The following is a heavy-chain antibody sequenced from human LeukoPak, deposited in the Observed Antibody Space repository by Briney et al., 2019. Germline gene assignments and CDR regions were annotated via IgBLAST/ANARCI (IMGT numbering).Heavy chain of an antibody. D-gene: IGHD2-2*01. CDR1: GFTFSSYW. Sequence: GGSLRLSCAASGFTFSSYWMHWVRQAPGKGLVWVSRINTDGSSTSYADSVKGRFTISRDNAKNTLYLQMNSLRAEDTAPYYCARDGSCSSTSCYPDYWGQGTLVTVSS. CDR3: ARDGSCSSTSCYPDY. J-gene: IGHJ4*02. V-gene: IGHV3-74*01. CDR2: INTDGSST.